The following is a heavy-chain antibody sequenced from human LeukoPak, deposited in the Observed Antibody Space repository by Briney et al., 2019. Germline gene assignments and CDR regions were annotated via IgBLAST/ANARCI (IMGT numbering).Heavy chain of an antibody. Sequence: GSLRLSCAASGFTFSSYSMNWVRQAPGKGLEWVSSISSSSSYIYYADSVKGRFTISRDNAKNSLYLQMNSLRAEDTAVYYCARDEGGIAVAATGYWGQGTLVTVSS. CDR3: ARDEGGIAVAATGY. CDR1: GFTFSSYS. V-gene: IGHV3-21*01. D-gene: IGHD6-19*01. CDR2: ISSSSSYI. J-gene: IGHJ4*02.